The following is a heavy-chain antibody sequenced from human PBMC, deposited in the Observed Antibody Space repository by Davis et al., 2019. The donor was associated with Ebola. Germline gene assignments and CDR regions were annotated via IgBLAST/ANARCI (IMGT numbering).Heavy chain of an antibody. CDR1: GFTFTTYA. Sequence: ESLKISCAASGFTFTTYAMSWVRQALGEGLVWVSRVSSAGSSKGYADSVKGRFTISRDNAKNTLFLQVNSLRAEDTAVYYCARDLYYYGLDVWGPGATVTVSS. CDR2: VSSAGSSK. V-gene: IGHV3-74*01. CDR3: ARDLYYYGLDV. J-gene: IGHJ6*02.